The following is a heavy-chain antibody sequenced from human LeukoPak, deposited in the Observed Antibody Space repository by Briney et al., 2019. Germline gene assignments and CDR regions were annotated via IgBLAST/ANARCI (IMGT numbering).Heavy chain of an antibody. J-gene: IGHJ5*02. CDR2: IHSSGTTI. Sequence: GGSLRLSCAASGFTFSSYEMNWVRQAPGKGLEWVSYIHSSGTTIYYADSVKGRFTISRDNAKNSLYLQMNSLRAEDTAVYYCAREDPDWFDPWGQGTLVTVSS. CDR1: GFTFSSYE. CDR3: AREDPDWFDP. V-gene: IGHV3-48*03.